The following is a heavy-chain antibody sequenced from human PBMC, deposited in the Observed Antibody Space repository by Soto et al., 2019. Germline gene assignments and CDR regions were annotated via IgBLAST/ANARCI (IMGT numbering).Heavy chain of an antibody. Sequence: SETLSLTCTVSGGSISSYYWIWIRQPPGKGLEWIGYIYYSGSTNYNPPLKSRVTISVDTSKNQFSLKLSSVTAADTAVYYCARGGFWSGYFRYYYYGMDVWGQGTTVTVSS. J-gene: IGHJ6*02. V-gene: IGHV4-59*01. CDR2: IYYSGST. D-gene: IGHD3-3*01. CDR3: ARGGFWSGYFRYYYYGMDV. CDR1: GGSISSYY.